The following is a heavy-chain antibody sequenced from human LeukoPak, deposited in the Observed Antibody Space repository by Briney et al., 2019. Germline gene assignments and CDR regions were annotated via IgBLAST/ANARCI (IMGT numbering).Heavy chain of an antibody. J-gene: IGHJ4*02. CDR3: ARGYYDSSGYFGY. Sequence: SETLSLTCTVSGDPIRDFYWSWIRQPPGKGLEWIGYIHTSGNTNYNPSLKSRVTMSVDTSRNQFSLKLSSVTAADTAVYYCARGYYDSSGYFGYWGQGTLVTVSS. D-gene: IGHD3-22*01. CDR1: GDPIRDFY. V-gene: IGHV4-4*09. CDR2: IHTSGNT.